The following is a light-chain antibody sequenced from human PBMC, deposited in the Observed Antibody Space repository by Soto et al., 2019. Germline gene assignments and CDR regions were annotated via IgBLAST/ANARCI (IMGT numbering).Light chain of an antibody. V-gene: IGLV4-69*01. CDR1: SGHSSYA. Sequence: QLVLTQSPSASASLGASGKLTCTLNSGHSSYAIAWHQQQPEKGPRYLMKLNSDGSHSKGDGIPDRFSGSSSGAERYLTISSLQSEDEADYYCQTWGTGIDVVFGGGTKVTVL. CDR3: QTWGTGIDVV. CDR2: LNSDGSH. J-gene: IGLJ2*01.